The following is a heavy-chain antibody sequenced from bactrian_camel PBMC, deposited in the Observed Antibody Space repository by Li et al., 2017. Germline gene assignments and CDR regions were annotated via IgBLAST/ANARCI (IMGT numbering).Heavy chain of an antibody. D-gene: IGHD3*01. J-gene: IGHJ4*01. CDR2: IDSYGST. Sequence: HVQLVESGGGSVQAGGSLRLSCTASVDTSSSYTMAWFRQAPGKEREAVAAIDSYGSTKYGDSVKGRFTISKDNAKNTLYLQMNNLKPEDTALYFCATGEGFDCSGAYCSLHYWGQGTQVTVS. V-gene: IGHV3S55*01. CDR1: VDTSSSYT. CDR3: ATGEGFDCSGAYCSLHY.